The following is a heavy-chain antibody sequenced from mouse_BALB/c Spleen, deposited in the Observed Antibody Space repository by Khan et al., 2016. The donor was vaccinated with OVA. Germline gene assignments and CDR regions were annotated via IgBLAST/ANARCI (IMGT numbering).Heavy chain of an antibody. CDR3: ARDARRY. J-gene: IGHJ4*01. V-gene: IGHV1-18*01. CDR1: GYTFTEYT. CDR2: INPKNGVT. Sequence: VQLQQSGPELVKPGASVKISCTTSGYTFTEYTLHWVKQSHGKSLEWIGVINPKNGVTTYNKKFKGKATLTADKYSSTAYMEFRIMTSEDSAVYYCARDARRYWSQGTSVTVSS.